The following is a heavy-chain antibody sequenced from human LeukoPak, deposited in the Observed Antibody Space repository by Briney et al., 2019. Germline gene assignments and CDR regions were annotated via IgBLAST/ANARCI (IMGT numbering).Heavy chain of an antibody. CDR1: GGSINIGGYY. J-gene: IGHJ5*02. V-gene: IGHV4-31*03. Sequence: SETLSLTCTVSGGSINIGGYYWSWIRQHPGKGLEWIGYIYYSGSTYYNPSLKSRVSISADTSKNQFSLKLSSVTAADTAVYYCARETYGSAGWFDPWGQGTLVTASS. CDR2: IYYSGST. CDR3: ARETYGSAGWFDP. D-gene: IGHD3-10*01.